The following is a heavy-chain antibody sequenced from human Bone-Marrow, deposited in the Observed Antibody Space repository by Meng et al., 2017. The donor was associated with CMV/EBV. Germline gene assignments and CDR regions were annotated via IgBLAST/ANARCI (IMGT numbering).Heavy chain of an antibody. CDR1: GFTFGDYA. D-gene: IGHD1-1*01. CDR3: ARRGWNWDDGTHYFDY. V-gene: IGHV3-21*01. Sequence: GGSLRLSCTASGFTFGDYAMSWVRQAPGKGPEWVSSISSSSTYIYFADSVKGRFTISRDNSKKSVYLHMNDLRAEDTAVYFCARRGWNWDDGTHYFDYWGQGALVTVSS. J-gene: IGHJ4*02. CDR2: ISSSSTYI.